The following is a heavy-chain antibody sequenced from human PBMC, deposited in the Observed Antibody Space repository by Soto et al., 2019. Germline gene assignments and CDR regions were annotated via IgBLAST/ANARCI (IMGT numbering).Heavy chain of an antibody. Sequence: QVQLVQSGAEEKKPGASVKVSCKASGYTLTDYAIHWVRQAPGQRVEWMGWLNAGNGNTKYPQKFQGRVTITRDTSAGAAYMELGSLSSEDTAVYYRARAVAVPADFDYWGQGTLVTVSS. CDR2: LNAGNGNT. V-gene: IGHV1-3*05. J-gene: IGHJ4*02. D-gene: IGHD6-19*01. CDR1: GYTLTDYA. CDR3: ARAVAVPADFDY.